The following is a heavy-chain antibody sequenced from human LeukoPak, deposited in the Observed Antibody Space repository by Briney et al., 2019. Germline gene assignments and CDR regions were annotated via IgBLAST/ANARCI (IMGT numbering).Heavy chain of an antibody. D-gene: IGHD2-2*02. CDR3: ARESPVRYCSSTSCYTWAWFDP. J-gene: IGHJ5*02. CDR2: IYSGGST. Sequence: GGSLRLSCAASGFTVSSNYMSWVRQAPGKGLEWVSVIYSGGSTYYADSVKGRFTISRDSSKNTLYLQMNSLRAEDTAVYYCARESPVRYCSSTSCYTWAWFDPWGQGTLVTVSS. V-gene: IGHV3-53*01. CDR1: GFTVSSNY.